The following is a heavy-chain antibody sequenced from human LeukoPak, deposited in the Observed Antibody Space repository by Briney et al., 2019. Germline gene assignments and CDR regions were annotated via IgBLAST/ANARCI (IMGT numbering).Heavy chain of an antibody. D-gene: IGHD6-13*01. V-gene: IGHV6-1*01. CDR1: GDSVSNNSAA. J-gene: IGHJ4*02. CDR3: ARGRSWGESGFDY. Sequence: HSQTLSLTCAISGDSVSNNSAAWNWIRQSPSRGLEWLGRTYYRSKWYSDYAVSVTSRITISPDTSKNQFSLQLKSVTPDDTAVYYCARGRSWGESGFDYWGQGTLVTVSS. CDR2: TYYRSKWYS.